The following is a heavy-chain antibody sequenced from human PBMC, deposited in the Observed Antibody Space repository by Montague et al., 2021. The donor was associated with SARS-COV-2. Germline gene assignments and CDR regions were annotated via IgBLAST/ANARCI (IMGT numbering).Heavy chain of an antibody. CDR1: GDSVSSNRAA. D-gene: IGHD6-19*01. Sequence: CAISGDSVSSNRAAWNWIRQSPSRGPEWLGRTYFRSQWYSDYAVSVKSRITINPDTSKNQFSLQLNSVTPEDTAVYYCARDAANTRIAVAGYYHYYAMDVWGQGTTVTVSS. J-gene: IGHJ6*02. CDR3: ARDAANTRIAVAGYYHYYAMDV. V-gene: IGHV6-1*01. CDR2: TYFRSQWYS.